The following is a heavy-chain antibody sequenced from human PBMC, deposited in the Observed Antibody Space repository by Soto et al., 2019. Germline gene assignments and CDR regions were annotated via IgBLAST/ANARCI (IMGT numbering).Heavy chain of an antibody. V-gene: IGHV1-69*06. CDR1: GGTFSSYA. Sequence: QVQLVQSGAEVKKPGSSVNVSCKASGGTFSSYAISWVRQAPGQGLEWMGGIIPIFGTANYAQKFQGRVTITADKSTSTAYMELSSLRSEDTAVYYCARDPVYGDYDNWFDPWGQGTLVTVSS. CDR2: IIPIFGTA. D-gene: IGHD4-17*01. J-gene: IGHJ5*02. CDR3: ARDPVYGDYDNWFDP.